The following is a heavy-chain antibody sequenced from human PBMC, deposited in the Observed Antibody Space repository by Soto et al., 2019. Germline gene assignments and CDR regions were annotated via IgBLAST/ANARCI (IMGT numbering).Heavy chain of an antibody. J-gene: IGHJ6*02. V-gene: IGHV4-39*01. D-gene: IGHD6-13*01. CDR1: GDSIRSSSY. CDR2: IYSTGNT. CDR3: RRSSRYSTDV. Sequence: PFQTLSHTRTVSGDSIRSSSYWGWINQPQGKGLEWIGSIYSTGNTYYNPSLNSQVTISVDTSKNQFSLNVISVTAADTAVYYCRRSSRYSTDVWGQGTTVTVSS.